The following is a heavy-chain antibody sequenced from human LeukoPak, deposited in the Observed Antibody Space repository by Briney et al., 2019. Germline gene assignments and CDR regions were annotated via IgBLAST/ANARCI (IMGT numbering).Heavy chain of an antibody. J-gene: IGHJ4*02. Sequence: GGSLRLSCATSGFTFSSFAMSWVRQAPGKGLEWVSGISGSGISGSTYYADSVKGRFTISRDNSKNTLYLQVNSLRAEDTAVYYCARGLWNLDYWGQGTLVTVSS. CDR3: ARGLWNLDY. CDR2: ISGSGISGST. V-gene: IGHV3-23*01. CDR1: GFTFSSFA. D-gene: IGHD1-1*01.